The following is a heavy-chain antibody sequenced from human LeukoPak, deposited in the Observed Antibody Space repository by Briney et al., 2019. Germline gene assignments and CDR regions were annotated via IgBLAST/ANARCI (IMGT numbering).Heavy chain of an antibody. V-gene: IGHV1-24*01. Sequence: GASVKVSCKVSGYTLTELSMHWVRQAPGKGLEWMGGFDPEDGETIYAQKFQGRVTMTEDTSTDTAYMELSSLRSEDTAVYYCATSSEQWLGDGMDVWGQGTTVTVSS. CDR3: ATSSEQWLGDGMDV. D-gene: IGHD6-19*01. CDR1: GYTLTELS. CDR2: FDPEDGET. J-gene: IGHJ6*02.